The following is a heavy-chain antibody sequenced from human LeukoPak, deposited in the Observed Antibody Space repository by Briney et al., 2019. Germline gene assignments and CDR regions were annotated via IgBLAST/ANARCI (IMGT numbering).Heavy chain of an antibody. J-gene: IGHJ4*02. D-gene: IGHD6-13*01. Sequence: PSETLSLTCAVYGGSFSGYYWNWIRQPPGKGLEWIGYVYYTGSTNYNPSLKTRVTMSVDTSKNQFSLNLKSVTPDDTAVYYCARNLIPEQLVMNFWGQGTLVTVSS. CDR2: VYYTGST. CDR3: ARNLIPEQLVMNF. V-gene: IGHV4-59*01. CDR1: GGSFSGYY.